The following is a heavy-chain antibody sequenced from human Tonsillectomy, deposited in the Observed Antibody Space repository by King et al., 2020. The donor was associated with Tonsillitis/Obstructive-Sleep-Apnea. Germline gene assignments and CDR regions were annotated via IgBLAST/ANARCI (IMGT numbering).Heavy chain of an antibody. J-gene: IGHJ3*02. CDR3: ARDSDDAFDI. V-gene: IGHV3-21*01. Sequence: VQLVESGGGLVKPGGSLRFSCAASGFTFSSYSMNWVRQAPGKGLEWVSSISTSSSYIYYADSVKGRFTISRDNAKNSLYLQMNSLRAEDTAVYYCARDSDDAFDIWGLGTMVTVSS. CDR1: GFTFSSYS. CDR2: ISTSSSYI.